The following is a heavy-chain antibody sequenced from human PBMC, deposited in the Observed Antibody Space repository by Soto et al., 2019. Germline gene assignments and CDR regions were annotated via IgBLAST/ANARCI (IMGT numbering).Heavy chain of an antibody. CDR2: INAGNGNT. CDR3: ARKVADNWFDP. Sequence: ASVNVSCKASGYTFTSYAMHWVRQAPGQRLEWMGWINAGNGNTKYSQKFQGRVTITRDTSASTAYMELSSLRSEDTAVYYCARKVADNWFDPWGQGTLVTVSS. CDR1: GYTFTSYA. J-gene: IGHJ5*02. V-gene: IGHV1-3*01.